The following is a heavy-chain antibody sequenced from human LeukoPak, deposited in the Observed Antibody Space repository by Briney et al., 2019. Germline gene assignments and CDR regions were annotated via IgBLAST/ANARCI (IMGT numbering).Heavy chain of an antibody. J-gene: IGHJ4*02. V-gene: IGHV3-30*03. CDR1: GFTSRSSG. CDR3: ATEADYSGTSCLALDH. Sequence: GTTLTLSCADSGFTSRSSGMHWVRQAPGKGLEWVARISYDVIETNYADSVEESLSIYRDTSKNTVCLQMNSLRAEDTAVYYCATEADYSGTSCLALDHGGQGPLVIVPS. CDR2: ISYDVIET. D-gene: IGHD2-2*01.